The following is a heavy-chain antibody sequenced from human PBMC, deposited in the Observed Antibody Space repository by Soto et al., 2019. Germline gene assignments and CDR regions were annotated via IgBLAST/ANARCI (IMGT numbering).Heavy chain of an antibody. J-gene: IGHJ5*02. CDR3: ARGGRYNWFDP. CDR1: GGSFSGYY. V-gene: IGHV4-34*01. CDR2: INHSGST. D-gene: IGHD4-17*01. Sequence: SETLSLTCAVYGGSFSGYYWSWIRQPPGKGLEWIGEINHSGSTDYNPSLKSRVTISVDTSKNQFSLKLSSVTAADTAVYYCARGGRYNWFDPWGQGTLVTVSS.